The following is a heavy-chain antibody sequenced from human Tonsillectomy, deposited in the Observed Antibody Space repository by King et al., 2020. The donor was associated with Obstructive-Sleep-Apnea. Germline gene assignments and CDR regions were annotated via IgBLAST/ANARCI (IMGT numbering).Heavy chain of an antibody. D-gene: IGHD3-10*01. CDR1: CGSISSSSYY. CDR3: ARDDGEVLAGGYFDY. CDR2: IYYSGST. Sequence: LQLQESGPGLVKPSETLSLTCNVSCGSISSSSYYWGWIRQPPGKGLEWIASIYYSGSTYYNPSLKSRVTISVDTSKNQFSLKLTSVTAADTAVYYCARDDGEVLAGGYFDYWGQGTLV. J-gene: IGHJ4*02. V-gene: IGHV4-39*07.